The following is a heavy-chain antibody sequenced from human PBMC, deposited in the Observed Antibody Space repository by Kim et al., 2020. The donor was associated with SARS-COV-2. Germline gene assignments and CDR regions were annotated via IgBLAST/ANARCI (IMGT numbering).Heavy chain of an antibody. D-gene: IGHD2-2*01. V-gene: IGHV3-30*03. Sequence: GGSLRLSCAASGFTFSSYGMHWVRQAPGKGLEWVAVISYDGSNKYYADSVKGRFTISRDNSKNTLYLQMNSLRAEDTAVYYCASLSFSSTPFYYWGQGTL. CDR3: ASLSFSSTPFYY. CDR2: ISYDGSNK. CDR1: GFTFSSYG. J-gene: IGHJ4*02.